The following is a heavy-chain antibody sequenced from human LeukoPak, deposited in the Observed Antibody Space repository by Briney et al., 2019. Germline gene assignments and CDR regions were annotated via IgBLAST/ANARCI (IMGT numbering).Heavy chain of an antibody. Sequence: SETLSLTCTVSGDSRDYHKWNWIRQPAGKGLEWIGRLYTSGSTNYNPSLKSRLTMSADTSKNQFSLNLRSVTAADTAIYYCARDRVDSSGYYYYYGIDVWGQGTAVTVSS. D-gene: IGHD3-22*01. V-gene: IGHV4-4*07. CDR1: GDSRDYHK. J-gene: IGHJ6*02. CDR3: ARDRVDSSGYYYYYGIDV. CDR2: LYTSGST.